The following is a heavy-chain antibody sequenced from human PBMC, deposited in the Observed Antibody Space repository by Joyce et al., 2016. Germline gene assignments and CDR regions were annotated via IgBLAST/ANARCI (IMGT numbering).Heavy chain of an antibody. J-gene: IGHJ4*02. V-gene: IGHV5-51*01. CDR2: IYPGDSDI. D-gene: IGHD7-27*01. CDR3: ARVILSGDGGRYFDY. Sequence: EVQLVQSGGEVKKPGESLKISCKASGYSFTNYWIGWVRQMPDKGLEWMVIIYPGDSDIRYSPSFQGQVTISADKSITTAYLQWRSLKASDTAMYYCARVILSGDGGRYFDYWGQGTLVTVSS. CDR1: GYSFTNYW.